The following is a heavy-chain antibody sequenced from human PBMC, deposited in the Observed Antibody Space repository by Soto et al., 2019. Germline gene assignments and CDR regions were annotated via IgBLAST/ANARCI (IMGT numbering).Heavy chain of an antibody. J-gene: IGHJ6*03. CDR3: AREVAGGRDYYYMDV. V-gene: IGHV1-18*01. D-gene: IGHD2-15*01. CDR2: ISAYNGNT. CDR1: GYTFTSYG. Sequence: ASVKVSCKASGYTFTSYGISWVRQAPGQGLEWMGWISAYNGNTNYAQKLQGRVTMTTDTSTSTAYMELRSLRSDDTAVYYCAREVAGGRDYYYMDVWGKGTTVTVSS.